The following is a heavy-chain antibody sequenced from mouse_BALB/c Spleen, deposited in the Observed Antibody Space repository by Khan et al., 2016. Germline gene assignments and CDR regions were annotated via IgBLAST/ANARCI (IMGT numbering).Heavy chain of an antibody. CDR2: INPSTGYT. CDR1: GYTFTSYW. Sequence: QVQLQQSGAELAKPGAPVKMSCKASGYTFTSYWMHWVKQRPGQGLEWIGYINPSTGYTEYNKKFKDKATLTADKSSSTAYMQLSSLTSEDPAVXGCARSGRGDYHACRGQDTTLTVTS. D-gene: IGHD1-1*02. J-gene: IGHJ2*01. CDR3: ARSGRGDYHAC. V-gene: IGHV1-7*01.